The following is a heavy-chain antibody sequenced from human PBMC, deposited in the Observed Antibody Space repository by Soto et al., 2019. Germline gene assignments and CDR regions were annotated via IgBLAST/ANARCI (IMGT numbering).Heavy chain of an antibody. Sequence: GGSLRLSCAASGFTFSNAWMNWVRQAPGKGLEWVGRIKSKTDGGTTDYAAPVKGRFTISRDDSKNTLYLQMNSLKTEDTAVYYCTSEWLRLFVEDWFDPWGQGTLVTVSS. V-gene: IGHV3-15*07. CDR1: GFTFSNAW. CDR2: IKSKTDGGTT. J-gene: IGHJ5*02. CDR3: TSEWLRLFVEDWFDP. D-gene: IGHD5-12*01.